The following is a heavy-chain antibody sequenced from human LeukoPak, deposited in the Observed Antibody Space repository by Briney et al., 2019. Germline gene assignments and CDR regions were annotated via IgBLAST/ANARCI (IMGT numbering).Heavy chain of an antibody. J-gene: IGHJ4*02. CDR2: IYSGGST. V-gene: IGHV3-53*01. CDR3: ARAGLLLGQYCFDY. CDR1: GFTFSSYS. Sequence: GGSLRLSCAASGFTFSSYSMNWVRQAPGKGLEWVSVIYSGGSTYYADSVKGRFTISRDNSKNTLYLQMNSLRAEDTAVYYCARAGLLLGQYCFDYWGQGTLVTVSS. D-gene: IGHD3-22*01.